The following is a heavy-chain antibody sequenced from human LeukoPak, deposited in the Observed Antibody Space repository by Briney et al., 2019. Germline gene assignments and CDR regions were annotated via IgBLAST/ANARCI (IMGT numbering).Heavy chain of an antibody. J-gene: IGHJ4*02. CDR2: INWNGGST. D-gene: IGHD6-19*01. V-gene: IGHV3-20*04. Sequence: GGSLRLSCAASGFTFDDYGMSWVRQAPGKGLEWVSGINWNGGSTGYADSVKGRFTISRDNAKNSLYLQMNSLRAEDTALYYWARDQDEGGWYYFDYWGQGTLVTVSS. CDR3: ARDQDEGGWYYFDY. CDR1: GFTFDDYG.